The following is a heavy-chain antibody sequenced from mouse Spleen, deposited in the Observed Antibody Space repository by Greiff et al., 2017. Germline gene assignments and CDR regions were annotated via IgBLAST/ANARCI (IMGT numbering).Heavy chain of an antibody. CDR3: ARGENSYAD. CDR1: GYTFTSYW. V-gene: IGHV1-69*01. D-gene: IGHD3-3*01. CDR2: IDPSDSYT. Sequence: QVQLQQPGAELVMPGASVKLSCKASGYTFTSYWMHWVKQRPGQGLEWIGEIDPSDSYTNYNQKFKGKATLTVDKSSSTAYMQLSSLTSEDSAVYYCARGENSYADWGQGTLVTVSA. J-gene: IGHJ3*01.